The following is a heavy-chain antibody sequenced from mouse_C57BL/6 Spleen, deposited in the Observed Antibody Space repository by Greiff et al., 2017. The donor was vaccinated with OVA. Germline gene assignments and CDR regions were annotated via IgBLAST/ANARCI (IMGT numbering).Heavy chain of an antibody. D-gene: IGHD2-5*01. Sequence: VQLHQSGAELMKPGASVKLSCKATGYTFTGYWIEWVKQRPGHGLSWIGELFPGSGSTNYNEKFKGKATFTADTSSITAYMQHSSLTTEDSDIYYCARNSYYSNYGYAMDYWGQGTSVTVSS. CDR3: ARNSYYSNYGYAMDY. CDR1: GYTFTGYW. J-gene: IGHJ4*01. V-gene: IGHV1-9*01. CDR2: LFPGSGST.